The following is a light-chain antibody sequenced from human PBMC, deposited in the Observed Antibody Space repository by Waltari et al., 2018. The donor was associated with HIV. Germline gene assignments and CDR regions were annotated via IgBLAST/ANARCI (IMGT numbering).Light chain of an antibody. CDR1: AGTVSRNHY. CDR3: LLSYFGVRV. J-gene: IGLJ3*02. CDR2: DTE. V-gene: IGLV7-46*01. Sequence: LTCCPGGTVTVTCAPVAGTVSRNHYTHWFQLKPGQAPRTLIYDTEKGHPWTPGRFAGSLIGGRAALMLAGALPDDEADYYCLLSYFGVRVFGGGTKLTV.